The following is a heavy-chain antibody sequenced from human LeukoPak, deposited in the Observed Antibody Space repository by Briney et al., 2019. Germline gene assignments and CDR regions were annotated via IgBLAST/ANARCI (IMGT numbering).Heavy chain of an antibody. D-gene: IGHD6-19*01. J-gene: IGHJ4*02. Sequence: SETLSLTCTVSGGSISSSSYYWGWIRQPPGKGLGRFGSIYYSGSTYYNPSLKSRVTISVDTSKNQFSLKLSSVTAADTAVYYCARGGLIAVAGTFDYWGQGTLVTVSS. CDR3: ARGGLIAVAGTFDY. CDR1: GGSISSSSYY. CDR2: IYYSGST. V-gene: IGHV4-39*01.